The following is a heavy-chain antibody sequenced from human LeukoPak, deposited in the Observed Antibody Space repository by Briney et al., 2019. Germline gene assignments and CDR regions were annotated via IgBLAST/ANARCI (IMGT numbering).Heavy chain of an antibody. J-gene: IGHJ3*01. CDR3: SIHGGGTIRIEALDV. CDR1: AFTFSSYG. Sequence: GGTLRLSCAASAFTFSSYGMSWVRQAPGKGLEWVSAISGDGRDIFYADAVKGRFTTSRDNSKNTLYLQMNSLRDEDTALYYCSIHGGGTIRIEALDVWGQGTMVTISS. V-gene: IGHV3-23*01. D-gene: IGHD3-3*01. CDR2: ISGDGRDI.